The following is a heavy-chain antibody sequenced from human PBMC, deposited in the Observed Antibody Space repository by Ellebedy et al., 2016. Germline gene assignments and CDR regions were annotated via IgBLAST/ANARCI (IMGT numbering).Heavy chain of an antibody. CDR2: ISSSSSYI. CDR1: GFTFSSYS. J-gene: IGHJ3*02. CDR3: AREGISGIWVRAFDI. D-gene: IGHD2-15*01. V-gene: IGHV3-21*01. Sequence: GGSLRLSCAASGFTFSSYSMNWVRQAPGKGLEWVSSISSSSSYIYYADSVKGRFTISRDNAKNSLYLQMNSLRAEDTAVYYCAREGISGIWVRAFDIWGQGTMVTVSS.